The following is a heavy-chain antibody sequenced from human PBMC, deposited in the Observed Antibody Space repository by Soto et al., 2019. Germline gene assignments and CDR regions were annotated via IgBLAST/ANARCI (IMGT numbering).Heavy chain of an antibody. J-gene: IGHJ6*02. V-gene: IGHV1-69*13. Sequence: SVEVSFKASGGTFSSYAISWVRQAPGRGLEWMGGIIPIFGTANYAQKFQGRVTITADESTSTAYMELSSLRSEDTAVYYCARFYITGTTSRYYYYGMDVWGQGTTVTVTS. CDR2: IIPIFGTA. CDR3: ARFYITGTTSRYYYYGMDV. CDR1: GGTFSSYA. D-gene: IGHD1-7*01.